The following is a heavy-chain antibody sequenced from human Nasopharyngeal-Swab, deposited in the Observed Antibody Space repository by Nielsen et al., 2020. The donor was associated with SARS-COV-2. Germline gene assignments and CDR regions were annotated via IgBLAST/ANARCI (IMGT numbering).Heavy chain of an antibody. J-gene: IGHJ4*02. CDR1: GIPFPKAR. Sequence: GGALKNSCAAPGIPFPKARMTWGRQAPGKGLEWVGRINSNTDGGTTEYAAPAKGRFTISRDDSKNMLSLQMNSLKSEDTAVYYCTTDQYDGSGRHFDYWGQGTLVTVSS. V-gene: IGHV3-15*01. D-gene: IGHD3-10*01. CDR2: INSNTDGGTT. CDR3: TTDQYDGSGRHFDY.